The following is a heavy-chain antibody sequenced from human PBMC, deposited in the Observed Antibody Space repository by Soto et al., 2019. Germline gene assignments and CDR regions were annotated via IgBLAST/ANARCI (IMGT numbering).Heavy chain of an antibody. D-gene: IGHD3-16*02. CDR3: ARGKIWGSYRNYYYYYMDV. V-gene: IGHV6-1*01. J-gene: IGHJ6*03. CDR2: TYYRSKWYN. Sequence: SQTLSLTCVISGDSVSSNSAAWNWIRQSPSRGLEWLGRTYYRSKWYNDYAVSVKSRITINPDTSKNQFSLQLNSVTPEDTAVYYCARGKIWGSYRNYYYYYMDVWGKGTTVTVSS. CDR1: GDSVSSNSAA.